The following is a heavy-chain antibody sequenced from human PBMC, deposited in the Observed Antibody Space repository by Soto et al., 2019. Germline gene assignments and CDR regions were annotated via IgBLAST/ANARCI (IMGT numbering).Heavy chain of an antibody. V-gene: IGHV1-24*01. CDR3: ATSGCSGGSCYSVLALDV. Sequence: ASVKVSCKVSGYTLTELSMHWVRQAPGKGLERMGGFDPEDGETIYAQKFQGRVTMTEDTSTDTAYMELSSLRSEDTAVYYCATSGCSGGSCYSVLALDVWGKGTTVTVSS. J-gene: IGHJ6*04. CDR1: GYTLTELS. D-gene: IGHD2-15*01. CDR2: FDPEDGET.